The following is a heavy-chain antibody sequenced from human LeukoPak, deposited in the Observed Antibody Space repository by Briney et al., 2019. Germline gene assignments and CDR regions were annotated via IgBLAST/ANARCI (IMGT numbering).Heavy chain of an antibody. CDR2: INYSGTT. Sequence: SETLSLTCTVSGGSISSSSYYWGWIRQPPGKGLEWIGNINYSGTTYYNPSLKSRVTISVDTSKNQFSLKLSSVTAADTAVYYCARQRLRLRLDAFDYWGQGTLVTVSS. CDR1: GGSISSSSYY. J-gene: IGHJ4*02. V-gene: IGHV4-39*01. CDR3: ARQRLRLRLDAFDY. D-gene: IGHD5-12*01.